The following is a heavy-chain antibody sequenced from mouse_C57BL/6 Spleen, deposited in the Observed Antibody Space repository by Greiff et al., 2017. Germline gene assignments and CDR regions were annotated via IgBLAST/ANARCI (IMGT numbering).Heavy chain of an antibody. CDR2: ICPGSGSP. CDR1: GYTFTSYW. J-gene: IGHJ2*01. CDR3: AREGLCFDY. V-gene: IGHV1-55*01. Sequence: QVQLQQPGAELVKPGASVKMSCKASGYTFTSYWITWVKQRPGQGLEWIGDICPGSGSPNYTEKFKSKATLPVDTSSSTAYMQLSSLTSEDSSVYNGAREGLCFDYGGQGTTLTFSS. D-gene: IGHD3-3*01.